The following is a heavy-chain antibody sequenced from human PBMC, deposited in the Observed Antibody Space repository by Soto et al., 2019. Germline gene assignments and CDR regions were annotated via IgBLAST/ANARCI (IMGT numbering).Heavy chain of an antibody. D-gene: IGHD3-22*01. CDR1: GYTFTSYG. Sequence: GASVKVSCKASGYTFTSYGINWVRQAPGQGLEWLGWISAYDGYTNYAQILQGRVSMTTDTSTKTAYMVLRSLRSDDTAMYYCARGGFYDSSGARNYYYYGMNVWGQGTTVTVSS. J-gene: IGHJ6*02. CDR3: ARGGFYDSSGARNYYYYGMNV. V-gene: IGHV1-18*01. CDR2: ISAYDGYT.